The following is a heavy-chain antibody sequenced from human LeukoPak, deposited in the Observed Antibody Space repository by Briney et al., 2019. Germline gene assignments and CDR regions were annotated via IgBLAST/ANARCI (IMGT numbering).Heavy chain of an antibody. CDR2: IYYSGST. J-gene: IGHJ3*02. V-gene: IGHV4-30-4*01. D-gene: IGHD6-19*01. CDR1: GGSISSGDYY. Sequence: SQTLSLTCTVSGGSISSGDYYWSWIRQPPGKGLEWIGYIYYSGSTYYNPSLKSRVTISVDTSKNQFSLKLSSVTAADTAVYYCARDRGLFGIAVAGTTPDAFDIWGQGTMVTVSS. CDR3: ARDRGLFGIAVAGTTPDAFDI.